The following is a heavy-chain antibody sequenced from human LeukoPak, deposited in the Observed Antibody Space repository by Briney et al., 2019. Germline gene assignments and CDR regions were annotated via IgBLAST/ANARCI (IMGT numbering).Heavy chain of an antibody. Sequence: GSLRLSCAASGFPFSSYSMNWVRQAPGKGLEWVSSFSSSGTYIYYADSVKGRFTISGDNAKNSPYLQMNSLRAEDTAVYYCTRGPFIDYWGQGTLVTVSS. CDR2: FSSSGTYI. J-gene: IGHJ4*02. CDR3: TRGPFIDY. CDR1: GFPFSSYS. V-gene: IGHV3-21*01.